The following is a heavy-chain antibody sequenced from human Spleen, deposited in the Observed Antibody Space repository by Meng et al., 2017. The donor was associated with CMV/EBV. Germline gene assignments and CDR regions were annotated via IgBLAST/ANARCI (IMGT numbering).Heavy chain of an antibody. V-gene: IGHV3-21*01. Sequence: LNTYSMNWGRQAPGRGLEWVASISGSSSYIYYADSVKGRFTISRDNAKNSLYLQMNRLRAEDTAVYYCSRDLRSLTSIAVGFDPWGQGTLVTVSS. D-gene: IGHD6-19*01. CDR3: SRDLRSLTSIAVGFDP. J-gene: IGHJ5*02. CDR2: ISGSSSYI. CDR1: LNTYS.